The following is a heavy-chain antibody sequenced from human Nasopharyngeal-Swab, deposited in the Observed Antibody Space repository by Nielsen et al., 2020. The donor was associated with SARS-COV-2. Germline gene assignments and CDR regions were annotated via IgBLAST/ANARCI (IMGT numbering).Heavy chain of an antibody. CDR2: IKEDGIQK. V-gene: IGHV3-7*03. J-gene: IGHJ4*02. CDR3: ARAVAGATDY. Sequence: GGSLRLSFAVSGCTFSTFWMTWVRQAPGKGLEWVANIKEDGIQKYYLDSVKGRFTISRDNAKNSLYLQMNSLRAEDTAIYFCARAVAGATDYWGQGTLVTVSS. D-gene: IGHD1-26*01. CDR1: GCTFSTFW.